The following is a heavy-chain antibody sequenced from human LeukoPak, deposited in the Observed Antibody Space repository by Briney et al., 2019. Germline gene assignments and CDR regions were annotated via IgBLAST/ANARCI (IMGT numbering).Heavy chain of an antibody. V-gene: IGHV4-39*01. J-gene: IGHJ6*03. D-gene: IGHD6-19*01. CDR1: GGSISSSSYY. CDR2: IYYSGTT. CDR3: ARPQAVNYYYYYMDV. Sequence: ASETLSLTCTVPGGSISSSSYYWGWIRQPPGKGLEWIGSIYYSGTTYYNPSLKSRVTISVDTSKNQFSLKLSSVTAADTAVYYCARPQAVNYYYYYMDVWGKGTTVTVSS.